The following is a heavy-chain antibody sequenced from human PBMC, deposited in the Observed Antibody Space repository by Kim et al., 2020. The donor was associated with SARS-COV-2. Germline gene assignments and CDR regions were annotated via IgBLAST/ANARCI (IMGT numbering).Heavy chain of an antibody. CDR2: ISYDGNSK. D-gene: IGHD3-10*01. V-gene: IGHV3-30*03. J-gene: IGHJ4*02. CDR1: GFTFSSYG. Sequence: GGSLRLSCAASGFTFSSYGMHWVRQVPGKGLEWVAVISYDGNSKYYTDSVEGRFTVSRDNSKNTMFLQMNSLRTEDTAVYYCASTYASGSFRDHKFDYWGQGTLVTVSS. CDR3: ASTYASGSFRDHKFDY.